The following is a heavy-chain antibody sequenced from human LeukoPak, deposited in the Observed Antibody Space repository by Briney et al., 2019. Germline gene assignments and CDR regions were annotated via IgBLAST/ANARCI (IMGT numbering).Heavy chain of an antibody. CDR2: VGTALDT. Sequence: GGSLRLSCVASGFTFSSYDMHWVRQAKRKGLEWVSTVGTALDTFYPDSVKGRFPVSRENAKNSIYLHLHSLRAGDRAVYYCVRGDSSGWRYWYFDLWGRGTLVTVSS. J-gene: IGHJ2*01. CDR1: GFTFSSYD. V-gene: IGHV3-13*01. D-gene: IGHD6-19*01. CDR3: VRGDSSGWRYWYFDL.